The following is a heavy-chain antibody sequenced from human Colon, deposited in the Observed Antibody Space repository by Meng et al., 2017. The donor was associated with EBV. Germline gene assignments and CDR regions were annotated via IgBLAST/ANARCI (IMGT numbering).Heavy chain of an antibody. CDR1: GGPMSSGNYY. CDR2: IHHSGSA. D-gene: IGHD2-21*01. V-gene: IGHV4-30-4*01. CDR3: ASFDHIPRRNYFDY. Sequence: QVQREETGQGLVEPSQTLSPTCTVSGGPMSSGNYYWSWIRQPPGKGLEWIGYIHHSGSAYYNPSLKSRVSISVDTSKNQFSLNLNSMTAADTAVYYCASFDHIPRRNYFDYWGQGTLVTVSS. J-gene: IGHJ4*02.